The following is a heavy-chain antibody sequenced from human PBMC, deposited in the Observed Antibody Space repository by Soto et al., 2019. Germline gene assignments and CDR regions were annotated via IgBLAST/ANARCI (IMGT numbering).Heavy chain of an antibody. CDR1: GGSISSYY. CDR3: ASSTRSGYDLYYYYYMDV. CDR2: IYYSGST. Sequence: ETLSLTCTVSGGSISSYYWSWIRQPPGKGLEWIGYIYYSGSTNYNPSLKSRVTISVDTSKNQFSLKLSSVTAADTAVYYCASSTRSGYDLYYYYYMDVWGKGTTVTVSS. D-gene: IGHD5-12*01. V-gene: IGHV4-59*08. J-gene: IGHJ6*03.